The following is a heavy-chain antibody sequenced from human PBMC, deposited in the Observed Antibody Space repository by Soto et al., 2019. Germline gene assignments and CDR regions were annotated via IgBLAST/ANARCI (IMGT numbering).Heavy chain of an antibody. D-gene: IGHD6-13*01. Sequence: QVQPVQSGAEVKKPGASVKVSCKASGYTFSNYGISWVRQAPGQGLEWMGWISGYNGNTHYAQKFQGRVTMTTDTSTSTAYMELRSLRSDDTAMFYCARDGSSSWPNFDYWGQGTLVTVSS. J-gene: IGHJ4*02. CDR2: ISGYNGNT. CDR3: ARDGSSSWPNFDY. V-gene: IGHV1-18*01. CDR1: GYTFSNYG.